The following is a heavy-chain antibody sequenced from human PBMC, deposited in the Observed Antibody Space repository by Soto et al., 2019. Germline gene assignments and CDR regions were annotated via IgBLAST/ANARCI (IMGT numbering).Heavy chain of an antibody. CDR2: IYPGDSDT. D-gene: IGHD3-9*01. Sequence: GESLKISCKGSGYRFTTYWIGWVRQMPGKGLEWMGIIYPGDSDTRYSPSFQGQVTISADKSISTAYLQWSSLKASDTAMYYCARHGWTGSAYYYGMDVWGQGTTVTVS. J-gene: IGHJ6*02. V-gene: IGHV5-51*01. CDR1: GYRFTTYW. CDR3: ARHGWTGSAYYYGMDV.